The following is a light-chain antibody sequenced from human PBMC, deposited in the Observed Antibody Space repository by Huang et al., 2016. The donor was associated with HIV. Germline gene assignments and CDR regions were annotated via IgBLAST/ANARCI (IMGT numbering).Light chain of an antibody. CDR2: SAS. V-gene: IGKV1-39*01. J-gene: IGKJ1*01. CDR3: QQSFNTPWT. Sequence: DIQMTQSPSSLSASVGDRITITCRASQSIGNFLNWYQQNPGKAPKLLIYSASSLQSGVPSRFSGSGSGTDVTLTISSLQPEDFTTYSCQQSFNTPWTFGQGTKVEIK. CDR1: QSIGNF.